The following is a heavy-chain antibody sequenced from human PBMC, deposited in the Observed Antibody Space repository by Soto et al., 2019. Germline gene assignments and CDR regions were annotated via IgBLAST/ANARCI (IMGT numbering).Heavy chain of an antibody. Sequence: PSETLSLTCTVSGGSISSSSYYWGWIRQPPGKGLEWIGSIYYSGSTYYNPSLKSRVTISVDTSKNQFSLKLSSVTAADTAVYYCARATVAPVWFDPWGQGTLVTVSS. D-gene: IGHD4-17*01. J-gene: IGHJ5*02. CDR3: ARATVAPVWFDP. CDR1: GGSISSSSYY. CDR2: IYYSGST. V-gene: IGHV4-39*01.